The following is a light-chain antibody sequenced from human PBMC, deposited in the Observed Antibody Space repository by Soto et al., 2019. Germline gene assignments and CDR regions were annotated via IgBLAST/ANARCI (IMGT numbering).Light chain of an antibody. J-gene: IGKJ1*01. CDR2: DAF. Sequence: EILLTQSPATLSLSPGERGTLSCRASQSISTFLAWYQHKPGQPPRLIIYDAFNRANGIPDRFRGSVSGTDFTLTIRSLEPPDFALYYCQQGTDWHPGTFGQGTKVDIK. CDR3: QQGTDWHPGT. V-gene: IGKV3-11*01. CDR1: QSISTF.